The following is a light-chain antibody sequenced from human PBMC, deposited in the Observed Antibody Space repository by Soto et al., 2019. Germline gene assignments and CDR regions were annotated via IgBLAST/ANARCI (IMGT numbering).Light chain of an antibody. Sequence: DIQMTQSPSSLSASVGDRVTITCQASQDIANYLNWYQQKAGSAPKFLIYDASNLETGVPSRFSGSGSGTDFTLTISSLQPEDIATYYCQQYDNLPLTFGGGTKVDIK. CDR3: QQYDNLPLT. V-gene: IGKV1-33*01. CDR1: QDIANY. J-gene: IGKJ4*01. CDR2: DAS.